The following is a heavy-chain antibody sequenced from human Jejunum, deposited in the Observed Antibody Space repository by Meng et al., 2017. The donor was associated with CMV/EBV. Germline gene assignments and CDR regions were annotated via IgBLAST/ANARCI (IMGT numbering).Heavy chain of an antibody. CDR3: ARGSSASGLTY. D-gene: IGHD6-19*01. J-gene: IGHJ4*02. CDR1: GGTFSSFS. CDR2: ITPILGVA. V-gene: IGHV1-69*02. Sequence: VQLVQSGAEVKKPGSSVKVSCKASGGTFSSFSISWVRQAPGQGLEWVGRITPILGVADYAQQLQGRVTITADKSTSTAYMELSSLRYGDTAVYYCARGSSASGLTYWGQGTLVTVSS.